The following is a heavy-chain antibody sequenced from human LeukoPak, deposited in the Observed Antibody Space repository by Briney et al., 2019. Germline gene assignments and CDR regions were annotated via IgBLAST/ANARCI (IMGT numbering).Heavy chain of an antibody. CDR2: IWYDGSNK. V-gene: IGHV3-33*01. CDR3: ARDKYDFSNWFDP. Sequence: GGSLRLSCAASGFTFSSYGMPWVRQAPGKGLEWVAVIWYDGSNKYYADSVKGRFTISRDNSKNTLYLQMNSLRAEDTAVYYCARDKYDFSNWFDPWGQGTLVTVSS. CDR1: GFTFSSYG. D-gene: IGHD3-3*01. J-gene: IGHJ5*02.